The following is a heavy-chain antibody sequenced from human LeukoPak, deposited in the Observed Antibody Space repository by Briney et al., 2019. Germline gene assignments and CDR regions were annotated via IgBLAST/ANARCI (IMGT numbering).Heavy chain of an antibody. V-gene: IGHV4-31*03. Sequence: SETLSLTCTVSGGSISSGGYYWSWIRQHPGKGLEWIGCIYYSGTTYYHPSLTSRVAISVDTSKNQFSLKLSSVTAADAAVYYCARSGTVTTWNYWGQGTLVTVSS. CDR2: IYYSGTT. J-gene: IGHJ4*02. D-gene: IGHD4-17*01. CDR1: GGSISSGGYY. CDR3: ARSGTVTTWNY.